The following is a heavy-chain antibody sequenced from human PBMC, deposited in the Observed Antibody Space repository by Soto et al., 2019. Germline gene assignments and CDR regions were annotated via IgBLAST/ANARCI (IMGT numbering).Heavy chain of an antibody. D-gene: IGHD3-10*02. J-gene: IGHJ4*02. CDR3: ARCVNMCFDY. V-gene: IGHV4-4*07. CDR2: IFPSGST. CDR1: GVSVNTYC. Sequence: SETLSLTCTVSGVSVNTYCWSWVRQPARRRPEWIGRIFPSGSTSYDPSLNSRVTMSLDTSKNQFSLNLNSVTAADTAVYYCARCVNMCFDYWGQGIPVTVSS.